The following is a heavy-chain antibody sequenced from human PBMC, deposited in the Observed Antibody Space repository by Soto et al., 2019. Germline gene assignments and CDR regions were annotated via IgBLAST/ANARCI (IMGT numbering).Heavy chain of an antibody. CDR2: IIPILGIA. V-gene: IGHV1-69*04. Sequence: GASVKVSCKASGYTFTSYGISWVRQAPGQGLEWMGRIIPILGIANYAQKFQGRVTITADKSTSTAYMELSSLRSEDTAVYYCAREVGYSSGSWFDPWGQGTLVTVSS. CDR3: AREVGYSSGSWFDP. CDR1: GYTFTSYG. J-gene: IGHJ5*02. D-gene: IGHD6-19*01.